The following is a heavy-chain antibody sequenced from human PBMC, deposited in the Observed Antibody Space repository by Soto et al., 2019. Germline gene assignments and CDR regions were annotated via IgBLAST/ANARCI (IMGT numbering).Heavy chain of an antibody. D-gene: IGHD6-13*01. V-gene: IGHV1-18*04. CDR3: ARGSVGIAAADTNPFDY. CDR2: ISAYNGNT. Sequence: GASVKVSCKASGYTFTSYGISWVRQAPGQGLEWMGWISAYNGNTNYAQKLQGRVTMTTDTSTSTAYMELRSLRPDDTAVYYCARGSVGIAAADTNPFDYWGQGTLVTVSS. J-gene: IGHJ4*02. CDR1: GYTFTSYG.